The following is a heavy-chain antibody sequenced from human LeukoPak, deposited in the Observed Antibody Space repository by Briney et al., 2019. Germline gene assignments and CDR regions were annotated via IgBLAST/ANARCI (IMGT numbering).Heavy chain of an antibody. D-gene: IGHD3-10*01. CDR3: AKDHRYYGSGIST. V-gene: IGHV3-30*18. CDR2: ISYDGSNK. Sequence: GGSLRLSCAASGFTFSSYGMHWVRQAPGKGLEWVAVISYDGSNKYYADSVKGRFTISRDNSKNTLYLQMNSLRAEDTAVYYCAKDHRYYGSGISTWGQGTLVTVSS. J-gene: IGHJ5*02. CDR1: GFTFSSYG.